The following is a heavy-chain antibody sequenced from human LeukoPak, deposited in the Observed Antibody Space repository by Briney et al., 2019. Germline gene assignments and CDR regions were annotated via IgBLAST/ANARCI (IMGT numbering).Heavy chain of an antibody. CDR3: ARESIAAARGYFDY. Sequence: PSETLSLTCTVSGGSISSYYWSWIRQPPGKGLEWIGYIYYSGSTNYNPSLKSRVTISVDTSKNQFSLRLSSVTAADTAVYYCARESIAAARGYFDYWGQGTLVTVSS. CDR2: IYYSGST. V-gene: IGHV4-59*12. D-gene: IGHD6-13*01. CDR1: GGSISSYY. J-gene: IGHJ4*02.